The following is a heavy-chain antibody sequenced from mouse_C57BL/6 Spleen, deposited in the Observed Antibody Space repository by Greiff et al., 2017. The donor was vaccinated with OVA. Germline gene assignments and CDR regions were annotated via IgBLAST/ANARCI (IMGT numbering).Heavy chain of an antibody. D-gene: IGHD2-4*01. CDR3: ARGDYDGDYYAMDY. J-gene: IGHJ4*01. CDR2: ISYDGSN. V-gene: IGHV3-6*01. Sequence: EVKLMESGPGLVKPSQSLSLTCSVTGYSITSGYYWNWIRQFPGNKLEWMGYISYDGSNNYNPSLKNRISITRDTSKNQFFLKLNSVTTEDTATYYCARGDYDGDYYAMDYWGQGTSVTVSS. CDR1: GYSITSGYY.